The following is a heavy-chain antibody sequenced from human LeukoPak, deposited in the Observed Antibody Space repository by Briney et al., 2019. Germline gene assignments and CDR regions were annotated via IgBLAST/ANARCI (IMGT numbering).Heavy chain of an antibody. CDR2: ISRSSSTI. Sequence: GGSLRLSCAASGFTFSTFSMNWFRQAPGKGLEWVSYISRSSSTIYYADSVKGRFTISRDNAKNSLYLQMNSLRAEDTAVYYCAKGGHYDFWSGWGQGTLVTVSS. CDR1: GFTFSTFS. D-gene: IGHD3-3*01. V-gene: IGHV3-48*01. CDR3: AKGGHYDFWSG. J-gene: IGHJ4*02.